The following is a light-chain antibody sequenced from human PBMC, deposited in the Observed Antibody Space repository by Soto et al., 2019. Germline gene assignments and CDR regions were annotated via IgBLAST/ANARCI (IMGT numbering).Light chain of an antibody. CDR3: QQYGGSPRT. CDR1: QSVSSY. J-gene: IGKJ1*01. CDR2: DAS. Sequence: ELVLTQSPGTLSLSPGERATLSCRASQSVSSYLAWYQQKPGQAPRLLIYDASNRATGIPARFSGSGSGTDFTLTISRLEPEDFAVYYCQQYGGSPRTFGQGTKVDIK. V-gene: IGKV3-20*01.